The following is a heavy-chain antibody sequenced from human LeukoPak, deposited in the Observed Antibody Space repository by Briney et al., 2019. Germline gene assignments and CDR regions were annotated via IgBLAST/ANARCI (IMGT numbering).Heavy chain of an antibody. J-gene: IGHJ5*02. CDR2: ISGSGDNT. CDR1: GFTFSSYA. V-gene: IGHV3-23*01. D-gene: IGHD3-10*02. CDR3: ARGGAMFP. Sequence: GGSLRLSCAASGFTFSSYAMSWVRQAPGKGLEWVSGISGSGDNTYYADSVKGRLTISRDNSKNTLYVQVNGLGTEDTAVYYCARGGAMFPWGQGTLVTVSS.